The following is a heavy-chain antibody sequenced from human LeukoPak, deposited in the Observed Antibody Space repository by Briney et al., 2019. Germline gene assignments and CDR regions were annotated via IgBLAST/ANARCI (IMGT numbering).Heavy chain of an antibody. V-gene: IGHV1-2*02. Sequence: ASVKLSCKASGYTFTGYYMHWVRQAPGQGLGWMGWINPNSGGTNYAQKFQGRVTMTRDTSISTAYMELSRLRSDDTAVYYCARAESGSYGVDGYWGQGTLVTVSS. CDR1: GYTFTGYY. J-gene: IGHJ4*02. CDR2: INPNSGGT. D-gene: IGHD1-26*01. CDR3: ARAESGSYGVDGY.